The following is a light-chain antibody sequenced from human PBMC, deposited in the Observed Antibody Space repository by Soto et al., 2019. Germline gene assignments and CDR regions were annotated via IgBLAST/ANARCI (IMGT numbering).Light chain of an antibody. V-gene: IGLV2-14*03. Sequence: HSALTQPASVSGSPGQSITISCTGTSRDVGAYDYVSWYLQYPDKAPQLLIYYVDHRPSGVSSRFSGYKSGNTASLTISGLQAEDEGDYYCCSYADGSIYFFGTGTKVTV. CDR2: YVD. J-gene: IGLJ1*01. CDR1: SRDVGAYDY. CDR3: CSYADGSIYF.